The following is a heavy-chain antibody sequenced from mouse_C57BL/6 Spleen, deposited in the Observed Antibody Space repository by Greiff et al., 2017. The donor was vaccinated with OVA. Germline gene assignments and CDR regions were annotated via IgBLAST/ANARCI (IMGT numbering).Heavy chain of an antibody. Sequence: QVQLQQSGAELVRPGASVTLSCKASGYTFTDYEMHWVKQTPVPGLEWIGAIDPETGGTAYNQKFKGKAILTADKPSSTAYMELRSLTSEDSAVYYCTRSDYYAMDYWGQGTSVTVSS. V-gene: IGHV1-15*01. CDR3: TRSDYYAMDY. CDR1: GYTFTDYE. CDR2: IDPETGGT. J-gene: IGHJ4*01.